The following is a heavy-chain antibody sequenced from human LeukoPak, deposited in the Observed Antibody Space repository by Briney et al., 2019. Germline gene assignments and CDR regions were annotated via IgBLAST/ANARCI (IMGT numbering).Heavy chain of an antibody. CDR1: GYTFTNYY. Sequence: ATVKVSCKASGYTFTNYYIHWVRQAPGQGLEWMGLINPGGGNTNYAQNFQGRVTMTRDTSASTVYMELSSLRSDDTAVFYCARGYYDSSDFEYLQHWGQGTLVTVSS. CDR3: ARGYYDSSDFEYLQH. V-gene: IGHV1-46*01. CDR2: INPGGGNT. J-gene: IGHJ1*01. D-gene: IGHD3-22*01.